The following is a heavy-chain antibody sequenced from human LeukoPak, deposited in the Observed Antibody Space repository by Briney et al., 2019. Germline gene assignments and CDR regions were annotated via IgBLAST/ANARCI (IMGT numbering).Heavy chain of an antibody. D-gene: IGHD5-18*01. Sequence: PSETLSLTCTVSGGPISSYYWSWIRQPPGKGLEWIGYIYYSGSTNYNPSLKSRVTISVDTSKNQFSLKLSSVTAADTAVYYCARNTAMASFDYWGQGTLVTVSS. CDR3: ARNTAMASFDY. V-gene: IGHV4-59*01. CDR2: IYYSGST. J-gene: IGHJ4*02. CDR1: GGPISSYY.